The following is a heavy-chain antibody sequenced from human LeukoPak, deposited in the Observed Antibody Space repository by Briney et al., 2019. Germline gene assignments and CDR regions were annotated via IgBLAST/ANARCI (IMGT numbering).Heavy chain of an antibody. CDR2: ISYSGST. Sequence: PSETLSLTCSVSGDSMNGHFWSWIRQSPGKGLEWIGSISYSGSTFYNPSLKSRVTISIARSKNQFSLSLYSLTAADTAVYYCARSPSGSYLRFDSWGQGTLVIVSS. V-gene: IGHV4-59*05. D-gene: IGHD1-26*01. CDR3: ARSPSGSYLRFDS. CDR1: GDSMNGHF. J-gene: IGHJ4*02.